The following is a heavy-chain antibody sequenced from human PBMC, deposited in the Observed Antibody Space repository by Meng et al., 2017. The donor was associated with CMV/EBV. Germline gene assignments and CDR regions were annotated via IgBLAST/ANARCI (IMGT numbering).Heavy chain of an antibody. CDR3: ATEIFGGWYSFDY. Sequence: VQRVHAGAEVKKPGAPVKVSCKVSGYTLTELSMHWVRQAPGKGLEWMGGFDPEDGETIYAQKFQGRVTMTEDTSTDTAYMELSSLRSEDTAVYYCATEIFGGWYSFDYWGQGTLVTVSS. J-gene: IGHJ4*02. CDR1: GYTLTELS. CDR2: FDPEDGET. V-gene: IGHV1-24*01. D-gene: IGHD6-19*01.